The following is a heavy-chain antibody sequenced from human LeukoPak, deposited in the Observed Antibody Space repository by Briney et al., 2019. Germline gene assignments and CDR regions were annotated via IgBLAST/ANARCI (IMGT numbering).Heavy chain of an antibody. CDR3: AKVKGGSGSYQVFDY. D-gene: IGHD3-10*01. V-gene: IGHV3-9*01. J-gene: IGHJ4*02. CDR2: ISWNSVNI. CDR1: GFTFDDYA. Sequence: GRSLRLSCAASGFTFDDYAMHWVRQAPGKGLEWVSGISWNSVNIGYADSVKGRFTISRDNAKNSLYLQMNSLRAEDTALYYCAKVKGGSGSYQVFDYWGQGTLVTVSS.